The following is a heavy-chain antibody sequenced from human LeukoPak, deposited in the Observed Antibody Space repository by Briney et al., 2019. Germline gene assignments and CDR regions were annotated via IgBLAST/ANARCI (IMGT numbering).Heavy chain of an antibody. CDR3: ARGEPFYDSSGYYVFDY. J-gene: IGHJ4*02. Sequence: PSETLSLTCTVSGGSISSYYWSWIRQPPGKGLEWIGYIYYSGSTNHNPSLKSRVTISVDTSKNQFSLKLSSVTAADTAVYYCARGEPFYDSSGYYVFDYWGQGTLVTVSS. CDR1: GGSISSYY. D-gene: IGHD3-22*01. CDR2: IYYSGST. V-gene: IGHV4-59*01.